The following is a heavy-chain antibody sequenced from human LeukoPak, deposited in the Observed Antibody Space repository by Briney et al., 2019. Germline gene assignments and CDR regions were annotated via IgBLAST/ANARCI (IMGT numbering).Heavy chain of an antibody. CDR2: IYPGDSDT. CDR3: ARHPYCSGGSCYSNDAFDI. D-gene: IGHD2-15*01. J-gene: IGHJ3*02. CDR1: GYSFTSYW. Sequence: GESLKISCKGSGYSFTSYWIGWVCQMPGKGLEWMGIIYPGDSDTRYSPSFQGQVTISADKSISTAYLQWSSLKASDTAMYYCARHPYCSGGSCYSNDAFDIWGQGTMVTVSS. V-gene: IGHV5-51*01.